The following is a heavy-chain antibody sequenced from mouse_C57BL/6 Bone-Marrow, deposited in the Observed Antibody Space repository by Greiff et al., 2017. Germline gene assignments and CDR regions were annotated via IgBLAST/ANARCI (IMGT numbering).Heavy chain of an antibody. Sequence: EVKLVESGGGLVKPGGSLKLSCAASGFTFSDYGMHWVRQAPEKGLAWVAYISSGSSTIYYADTVKGRFTISRDNAKNTLFLQMTSLRSEDTAMYYCARPHYGSSYYFDYWGQGTTLTVSS. D-gene: IGHD1-1*01. CDR3: ARPHYGSSYYFDY. CDR1: GFTFSDYG. J-gene: IGHJ2*01. CDR2: ISSGSSTI. V-gene: IGHV5-17*01.